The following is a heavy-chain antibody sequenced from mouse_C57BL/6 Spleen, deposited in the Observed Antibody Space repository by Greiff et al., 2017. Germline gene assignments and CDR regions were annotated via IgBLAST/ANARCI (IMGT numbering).Heavy chain of an antibody. Sequence: VKLMESGAELVRPGASVTLSCKASGYTFTDYEMHWVKQTPVHGLEWIGAIDPETGGTAYNQKFKGKAILTADKSSSTAYMELRSLTSEDSAVYYCTRWHYGSSYFDYWGQGTTLTVSS. J-gene: IGHJ2*01. D-gene: IGHD1-1*01. CDR2: IDPETGGT. CDR1: GYTFTDYE. V-gene: IGHV1-15*01. CDR3: TRWHYGSSYFDY.